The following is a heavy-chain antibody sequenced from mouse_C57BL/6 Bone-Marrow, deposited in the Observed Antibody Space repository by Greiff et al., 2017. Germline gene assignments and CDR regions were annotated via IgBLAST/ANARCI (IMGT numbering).Heavy chain of an antibody. CDR1: GYTFTDYY. CDR3: ARGGVCDY. Sequence: VQLQQSGAELVRPGASVKLSCKASGYTFTDYYINWVKQRPGQGLEWIARIYPGSGNTYYNEKFKGKVTLIAEKSSSTAYMQLSSLTSEDSAVYFCARGGVCDYWGQGTTLTVSS. CDR2: IYPGSGNT. D-gene: IGHD2-10*02. J-gene: IGHJ2*01. V-gene: IGHV1-76*01.